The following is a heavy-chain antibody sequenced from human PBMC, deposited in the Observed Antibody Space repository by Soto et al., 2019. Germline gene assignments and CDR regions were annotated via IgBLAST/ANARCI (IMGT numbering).Heavy chain of an antibody. V-gene: IGHV3-15*07. CDR2: IKTITSGATT. J-gene: IGHJ6*02. CDR1: GFTFSNAW. D-gene: IGHD3-22*01. CDR3: TSGPYYNSNGMDV. Sequence: EVQLVESGGGLVKPGGSLRLSCAASGFTFSNAWMNWVRQAPGKGLEWVGRIKTITSGATTNYAAPVKGRLTISRDDSNDALYLQMNSLKTEDTAIYYCTSGPYYNSNGMDVWGQGTTVTVSS.